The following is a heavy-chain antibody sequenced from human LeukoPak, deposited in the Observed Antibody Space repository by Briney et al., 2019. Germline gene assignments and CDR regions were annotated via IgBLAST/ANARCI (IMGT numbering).Heavy chain of an antibody. CDR3: GLGSGRSDFDY. J-gene: IGHJ4*01. CDR1: GFTFSSYS. CDR2: ISSSSSYI. D-gene: IGHD3-10*01. Sequence: GGSLRLSCAASGFTFSSYSMNWVRQAPGKGLEWVSSISSSSSYIYYADSVKGRFTISRDNAKNSLYLQMNSLKTEDTAVYYCGLGSGRSDFDYWGHGTLVTVSS. V-gene: IGHV3-21*03.